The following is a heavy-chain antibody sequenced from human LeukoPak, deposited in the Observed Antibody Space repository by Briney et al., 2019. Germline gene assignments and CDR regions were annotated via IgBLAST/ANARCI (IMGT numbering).Heavy chain of an antibody. CDR2: ISSGSSSI. J-gene: IGHJ4*02. D-gene: IGHD6-13*01. Sequence: GGSLRLSCAASGFTLSSHSMNWVRQAPGKGLEWVSYISSGSSSIFYADSVKGRFTISRDNAKNSLYLQINSLRDEDTAVYYCARGLAAAQTSFDYWGQGTLVTVSS. CDR3: ARGLAAAQTSFDY. CDR1: GFTLSSHS. V-gene: IGHV3-48*02.